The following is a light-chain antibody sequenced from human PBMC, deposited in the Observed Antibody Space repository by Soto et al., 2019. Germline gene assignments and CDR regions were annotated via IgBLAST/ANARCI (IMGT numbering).Light chain of an antibody. CDR3: VAWDDSLSGGV. CDR1: KSNIGSNY. CDR2: RND. J-gene: IGLJ7*01. V-gene: IGLV1-47*01. Sequence: QSVLTQPPTASGTPGQRVTISCSGSKSNIGSNYVYWYQQVPGTAPKLLIYRNDQRPSGVPDRFSGSKSGTSASLAISGLRSGDEADYYCVAWDDSLSGGVFGGGTQLTVL.